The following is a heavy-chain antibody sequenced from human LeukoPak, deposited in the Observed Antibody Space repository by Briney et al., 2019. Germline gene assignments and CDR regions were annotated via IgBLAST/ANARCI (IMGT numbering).Heavy chain of an antibody. CDR3: ARAPIDSNSWYQASDL. J-gene: IGHJ3*01. D-gene: IGHD6-13*01. CDR1: GFTFSSYW. V-gene: IGHV3-7*01. Sequence: GGSLRLSCAASGFTFSSYWMGWVRQAPGKGLEWVANIQQGGSHKYYVDSVQGRFTISRDNAKNSLYLQMNSLRAEDTAVYYCARAPIDSNSWYQASDLWGQGTMVTVSS. CDR2: IQQGGSHK.